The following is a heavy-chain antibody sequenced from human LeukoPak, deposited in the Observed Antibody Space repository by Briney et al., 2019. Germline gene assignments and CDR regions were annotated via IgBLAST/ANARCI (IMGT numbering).Heavy chain of an antibody. Sequence: GGSPRLSCAASGFTFSSYAMSWVRQAPGKGLEWVSAISGSGGSTYYADSVKGRFTISRDNSKNTLYLQMNSLRAEDTAVYYCAKDFSGYDYVWGSYRPSRGPFDYWGQGTLVTVSS. J-gene: IGHJ4*02. V-gene: IGHV3-23*01. D-gene: IGHD3-16*02. CDR1: GFTFSSYA. CDR3: AKDFSGYDYVWGSYRPSRGPFDY. CDR2: ISGSGGST.